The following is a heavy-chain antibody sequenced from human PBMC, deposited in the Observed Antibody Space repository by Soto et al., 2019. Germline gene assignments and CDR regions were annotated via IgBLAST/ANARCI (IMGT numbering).Heavy chain of an antibody. Sequence: QVQLVQSGAAVTAPGASVKLSCKTSGYIFTNYNIHWVRQAPGQGLEWMGIMNPSGGRAHYSEKFQGRLTMTRDTSASTVYMELSSLTSEDTAIYYCARDSGVFFDDTALDHWGQGTLVPVSS. J-gene: IGHJ4*02. CDR2: MNPSGGRA. CDR3: ARDSGVFFDDTALDH. V-gene: IGHV1-46*03. CDR1: GYIFTNYN. D-gene: IGHD2-8*01.